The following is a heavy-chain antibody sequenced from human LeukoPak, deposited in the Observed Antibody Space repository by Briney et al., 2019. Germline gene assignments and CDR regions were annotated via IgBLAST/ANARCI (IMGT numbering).Heavy chain of an antibody. Sequence: ASGTLSLTCAVSGGSISSSNWWSWVRQPPGKGLEWIGEINHSGSTNYNPSLKSRVTISVDTSKNQFSLKLSSVTAADTAVYYCARRIIGTILEGSWFDPWGQGTLVTVSS. J-gene: IGHJ5*02. CDR1: GGSISSSNW. V-gene: IGHV4-4*02. D-gene: IGHD5-24*01. CDR3: ARRIIGTILEGSWFDP. CDR2: INHSGST.